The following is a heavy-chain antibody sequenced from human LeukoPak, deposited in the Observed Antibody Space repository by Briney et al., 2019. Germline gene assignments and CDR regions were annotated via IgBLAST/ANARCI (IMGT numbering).Heavy chain of an antibody. CDR2: IYHSGST. Sequence: SETLSLTCTVSGGSISSSSYYWGWIRQPPGKGLEWIGSIYHSGSTYYNPSLKSRVTISVDTSKNQFSLKLSSVTAADTAVYYCARGSSSSSVGVAWGQGTLVTVSS. V-gene: IGHV4-39*07. CDR3: ARGSSSSSVGVA. J-gene: IGHJ4*02. CDR1: GGSISSSSYY. D-gene: IGHD6-13*01.